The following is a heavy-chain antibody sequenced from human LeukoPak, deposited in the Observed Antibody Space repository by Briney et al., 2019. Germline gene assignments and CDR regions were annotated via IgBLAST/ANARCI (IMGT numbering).Heavy chain of an antibody. J-gene: IGHJ4*02. D-gene: IGHD6-6*01. V-gene: IGHV4-59*08. CDR3: ARHRAYSSSSPFDY. CDR1: GTSISSLY. Sequence: MASETLSLTCSVSGTSISSLYWSWIRQPPGKGLEWIGYIYYTGSTNYNPSLKSPVTIFVDTSKNQFSLRLSSVTAADTAVYYCARHRAYSSSSPFDYWGQGTLVTVSS. CDR2: IYYTGST.